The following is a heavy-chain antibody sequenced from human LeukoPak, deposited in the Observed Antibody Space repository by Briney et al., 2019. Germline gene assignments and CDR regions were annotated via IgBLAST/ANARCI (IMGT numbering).Heavy chain of an antibody. V-gene: IGHV3-7*01. CDR2: MKEDGSDI. CDR1: GFYFNSYT. CDR3: ARGGARYLDS. D-gene: IGHD3-9*01. Sequence: GGSLRLSYVASGFYFNSYTMSWARQAPGKGLEWVAKMKEDGSDIHYVDSVKGRFTICRDNAKNSLCLQMSSLRADDTAVYYCARGGARYLDSWGQGILVTVSS. J-gene: IGHJ4*02.